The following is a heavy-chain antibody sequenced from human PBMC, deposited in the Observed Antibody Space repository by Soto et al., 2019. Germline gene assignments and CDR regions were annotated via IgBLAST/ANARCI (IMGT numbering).Heavy chain of an antibody. Sequence: SETLSLTCTVSGGSINYYYWSWIRQPPGKGLEWIGYIYYSGRTNYNPSLKSRLTISVDTSKNQFSLKLSSVTAADTAVYYCAKISGSQFDPWGQGTLVTVSS. V-gene: IGHV4-59*08. J-gene: IGHJ5*02. CDR2: IYYSGRT. CDR1: GGSINYYY. D-gene: IGHD6-19*01. CDR3: AKISGSQFDP.